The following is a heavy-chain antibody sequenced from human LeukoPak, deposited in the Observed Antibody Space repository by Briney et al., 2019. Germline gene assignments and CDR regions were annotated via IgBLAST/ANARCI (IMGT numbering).Heavy chain of an antibody. J-gene: IGHJ4*02. V-gene: IGHV4-39*07. CDR2: IHNDVRT. D-gene: IGHD6-25*01. CDR1: GGSISGSRT. Sequence: SETLSLTCTVSGGSISGSRTWGWVRQPPGKGLEWIANIHNDVRTAPNPSPKSRVTISLDTSTNQSSLRVNSVTAADTAFYYCARVLPAAGLDFWGQGILVGISS. CDR3: ARVLPAAGLDF.